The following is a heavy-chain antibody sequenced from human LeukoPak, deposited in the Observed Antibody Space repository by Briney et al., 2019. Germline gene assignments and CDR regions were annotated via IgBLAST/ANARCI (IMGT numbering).Heavy chain of an antibody. J-gene: IGHJ4*02. CDR1: GFTFSSYS. V-gene: IGHV3-21*01. CDR3: AREQEGWYYDSSGYYQGADY. Sequence: KPGGSLRLSCAASGFTFSSYSMNWVRQAPGKGLEWVSSISSSSSYIYYADSVKGRFTISIDNAKNSLYLQMNSLRAEDTAVYYCAREQEGWYYDSSGYYQGADYWGQGTLVTVSS. D-gene: IGHD3-22*01. CDR2: ISSSSSYI.